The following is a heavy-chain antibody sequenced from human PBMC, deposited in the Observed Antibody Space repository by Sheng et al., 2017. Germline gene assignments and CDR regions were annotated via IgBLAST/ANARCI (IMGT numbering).Heavy chain of an antibody. CDR1: GYTFSGYY. V-gene: IGHV1-2*02. CDR2: INPDAGGS. CDR3: ARDLLDDDPIDF. J-gene: IGHJ4*02. Sequence: QVQLVQSGPEVKKPGASVKVSCKASGYTFSGYYLHWVRQAPGQGLEWMGWINPDAGGSNFAQKFLGRVTMTRDKGSHTAYMELRDLTSDDTAVYFCARDLLDDDPIDFWGQGTLVTVSS. D-gene: IGHD3-3*01.